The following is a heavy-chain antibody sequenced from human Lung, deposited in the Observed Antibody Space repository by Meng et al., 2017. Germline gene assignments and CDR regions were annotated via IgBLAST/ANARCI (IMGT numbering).Heavy chain of an antibody. J-gene: IGHJ4*02. CDR2: INAGNGNT. D-gene: IGHD2-8*01. V-gene: IGHV1-3*01. CDR1: GYTLTSYA. Sequence: QVQLVQSGAEVRNPGPSVRVSCKVSGYTLTSYAMHWVRQAPGQRLEWMGWINAGNGNTKYSQKFQGRVTITRDTSASTAYMELSSLRSEDTAVYYCARGEGYCTNGVCSPGYWGQGTLVTVSS. CDR3: ARGEGYCTNGVCSPGY.